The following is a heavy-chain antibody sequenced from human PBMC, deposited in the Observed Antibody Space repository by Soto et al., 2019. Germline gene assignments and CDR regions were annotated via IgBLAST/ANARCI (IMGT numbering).Heavy chain of an antibody. Sequence: GGSLRLSCAASGFTFSSYSMNWVRQAPGKGLEWVSYISSSSSTIYYADSVKGRFTISRDNAKNSLYLHMNSLRAEDTAVYYCARDQRGYSYVDPDYWGQGTLVTVCS. J-gene: IGHJ4*02. CDR3: ARDQRGYSYVDPDY. CDR1: GFTFSSYS. CDR2: ISSSSSTI. V-gene: IGHV3-48*01. D-gene: IGHD5-18*01.